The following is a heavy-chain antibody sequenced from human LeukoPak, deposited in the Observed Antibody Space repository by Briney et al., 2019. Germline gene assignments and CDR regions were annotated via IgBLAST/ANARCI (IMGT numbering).Heavy chain of an antibody. V-gene: IGHV4-30-4*01. J-gene: IGHJ4*02. CDR2: IYYSGNT. Sequence: LQTLSLTCTVSGGSITSDDYSWSWIRQPPGKGLEWIGYIYYSGNTYYNPSLKSRVTISVDTSKNQFSLKLSSVTAADTAVYYCARTYIDYLPLWGQGTLVTVSS. D-gene: IGHD4-11*01. CDR1: GGSITSDDYS. CDR3: ARTYIDYLPL.